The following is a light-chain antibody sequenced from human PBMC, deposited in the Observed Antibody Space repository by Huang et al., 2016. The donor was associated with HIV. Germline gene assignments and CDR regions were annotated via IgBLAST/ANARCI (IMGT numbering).Light chain of an antibody. V-gene: IGKV3-15*01. CDR1: QSVSSN. J-gene: IGKJ1*01. CDR3: HQYNNWPPWT. Sequence: EIVMTQSPATLSVSPGERATLSCRASQSVSSNLAWYQQKPGQAPRLLLYGASTRATGIPARFSGSGSWTVFTLTISSLQSEEFAVYYCHQYNNWPPWTFGQGTKVEIK. CDR2: GAS.